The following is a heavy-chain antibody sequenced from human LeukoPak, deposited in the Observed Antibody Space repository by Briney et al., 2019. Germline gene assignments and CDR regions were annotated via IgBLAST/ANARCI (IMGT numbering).Heavy chain of an antibody. D-gene: IGHD2-2*01. CDR1: GGSISSSCYY. CDR2: IYYSGST. J-gene: IGHJ5*02. V-gene: IGHV4-39*01. CDR3: ARQISITSAEPHTTEDNNWFDP. Sequence: PSETLSLTCTVSGGSISSSCYYWGWLRQPPGKGLEGIGSIYYSGSTYYNPSLKSRVAISVDTSKNQFSLKLSSVTAADTAVYYCARQISITSAEPHTTEDNNWFDPWGQGTLVTVSS.